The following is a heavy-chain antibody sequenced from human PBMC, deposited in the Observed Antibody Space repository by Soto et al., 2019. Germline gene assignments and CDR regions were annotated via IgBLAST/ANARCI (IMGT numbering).Heavy chain of an antibody. CDR3: ARNTITFGGVVAPPNWLDP. CDR1: GGSISRSSYY. Sequence: PSETLALTCTVSGGSISRSSYYWGWIRQPPGKGLEWIGSVYHSGSTYYNASLKSRVTISVDTSKNQFSLKLSSVTAADTAVYYCARNTITFGGVVAPPNWLDPWGQGTLVTVSS. D-gene: IGHD3-16*02. CDR2: VYHSGST. J-gene: IGHJ5*02. V-gene: IGHV4-39*01.